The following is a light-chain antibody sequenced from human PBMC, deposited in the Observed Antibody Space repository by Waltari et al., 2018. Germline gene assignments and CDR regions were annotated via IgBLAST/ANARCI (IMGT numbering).Light chain of an antibody. CDR1: SPNIGRNT. J-gene: IGLJ1*01. CDR2: NNH. CDR3: ASWDDRLNGYV. Sequence: QSVLTQPPPASATPGQRVTISCSVRSPNIGRNTVPCYQQLPGTPPKFLIYNNHQRPSGVPARFSGSKSGTSAFLAISGLQSEDEADYYCASWDDRLNGYVLGTGTKVTAL. V-gene: IGLV1-44*01.